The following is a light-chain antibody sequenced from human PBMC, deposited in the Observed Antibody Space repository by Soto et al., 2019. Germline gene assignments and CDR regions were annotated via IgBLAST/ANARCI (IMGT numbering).Light chain of an antibody. CDR3: RQSHSTEYS. CDR2: ATS. Sequence: IQLTQSPSSLSASVGDSVTITCRTSQSISAYLNWYRQKPGQAPELLIYATSKLHSGVPSRFSGSGSVTEFSLTINSLQPEDLGTYYCRQSHSTEYSFGQGTRLEIK. J-gene: IGKJ2*01. CDR1: QSISAY. V-gene: IGKV1-39*01.